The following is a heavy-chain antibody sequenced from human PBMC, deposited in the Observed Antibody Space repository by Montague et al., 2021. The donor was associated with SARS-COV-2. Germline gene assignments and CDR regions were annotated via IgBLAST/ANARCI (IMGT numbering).Heavy chain of an antibody. CDR2: VYYTGST. V-gene: IGHV4-59*01. D-gene: IGHD2-15*01. J-gene: IGHJ4*03. Sequence: SETLSLTCAVSAGSISGYYWSWIRQPPGKALEWIGDVYYTGSTNYNPSLKSRVTISVDTPKNRFSLRLRSVTAADTAVYYCARVQYSWLINTCLNGLDIWGQGTLVTVSS. CDR3: ARVQYSWLINTCLNGLDI. CDR1: AGSISGYY.